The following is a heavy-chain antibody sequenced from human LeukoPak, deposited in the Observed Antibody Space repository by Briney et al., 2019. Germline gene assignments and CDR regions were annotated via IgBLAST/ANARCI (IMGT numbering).Heavy chain of an antibody. CDR2: ISSSSYI. J-gene: IGHJ3*02. V-gene: IGHV3-21*01. D-gene: IGHD3-16*01. CDR1: GFTFSSYS. CDR3: ARDVLRYGITFGGTFDI. Sequence: GGSLRLSCAASGFTFSSYSMNWVRQAPGKGLEWVSSISSSSYIYYADSVKGRFTISRDNAKNSLYLQMNSLRAEDTAVYYCARDVLRYGITFGGTFDIWGQGTMVTVSS.